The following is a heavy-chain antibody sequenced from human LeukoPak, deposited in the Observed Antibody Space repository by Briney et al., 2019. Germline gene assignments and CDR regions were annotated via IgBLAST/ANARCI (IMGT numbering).Heavy chain of an antibody. J-gene: IGHJ2*01. CDR2: IYYSGST. V-gene: IGHV4-59*01. CDR3: ARVYYSNSYDYWYFDL. Sequence: SQTLSLTCTVSGGSIRSYYWSWIRQPPGKGLEWIAYIYYSGSTNYNPSLKSRVTISVDTSKNQFSLKLSSVTAADTAVYYCARVYYSNSYDYWYFDLWGRGTLVTVSS. D-gene: IGHD6-13*01. CDR1: GGSIRSYY.